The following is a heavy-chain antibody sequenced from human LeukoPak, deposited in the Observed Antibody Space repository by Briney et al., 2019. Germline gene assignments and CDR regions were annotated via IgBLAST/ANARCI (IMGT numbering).Heavy chain of an antibody. V-gene: IGHV4-34*01. Sequence: SETLSLTCAVYGGSFSGYYWSWIRQPPGKGLEWIGEINHSGSTNYNPSLKSRVTISVDTSKNQFSLKLSSVSAADTAVYYCARHVVVPAATDLIDYWGQGTLVTVSS. D-gene: IGHD2-2*01. CDR1: GGSFSGYY. J-gene: IGHJ4*02. CDR3: ARHVVVPAATDLIDY. CDR2: INHSGST.